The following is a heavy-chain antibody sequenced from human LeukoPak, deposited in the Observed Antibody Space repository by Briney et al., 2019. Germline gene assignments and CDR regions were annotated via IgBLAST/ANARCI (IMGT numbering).Heavy chain of an antibody. Sequence: GGSLRLSCAASGFTFRTFTMSWVRQAPGKGLEWLSYISPSSSTSYYADSVKGRFTISRDNANNSLYLQMNSVRDGDTAVYYCARLRGLGAEYWYFDPWGRGTLVTVSS. CDR1: GFTFRTFT. CDR2: ISPSSSTS. D-gene: IGHD1-14*01. V-gene: IGHV3-48*02. J-gene: IGHJ2*01. CDR3: ARLRGLGAEYWYFDP.